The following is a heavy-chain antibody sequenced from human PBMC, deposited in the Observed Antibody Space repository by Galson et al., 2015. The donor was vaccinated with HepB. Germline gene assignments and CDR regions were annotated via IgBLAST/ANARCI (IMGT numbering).Heavy chain of an antibody. V-gene: IGHV4-34*01. Sequence: ETLSLTCAVYGGSFSGYYWSWIRQPPGKGLEWIGEINHSGSTNYNPSLKSRVTISVDTSKNQFPLKLSSVTAADTAVYYCARASGSAGDAFDIWGQGTMVTVSS. CDR1: GGSFSGYY. D-gene: IGHD5-12*01. CDR2: INHSGST. CDR3: ARASGSAGDAFDI. J-gene: IGHJ3*02.